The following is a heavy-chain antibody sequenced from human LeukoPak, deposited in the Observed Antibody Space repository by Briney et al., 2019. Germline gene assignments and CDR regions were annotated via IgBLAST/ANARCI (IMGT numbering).Heavy chain of an antibody. D-gene: IGHD6-19*01. Sequence: SETLSLTCAVYGDSLDNLYWSWVRQSPGKGLEWIGEVKVGGDTKYNPSLKSRVTMAADTSRNQFSLRLTFVTAVDTAIYYCARSFGWYALDVWGQGALVTVSS. J-gene: IGHJ4*02. V-gene: IGHV4-34*01. CDR3: ARSFGWYALDV. CDR1: GDSLDNLY. CDR2: VKVGGDT.